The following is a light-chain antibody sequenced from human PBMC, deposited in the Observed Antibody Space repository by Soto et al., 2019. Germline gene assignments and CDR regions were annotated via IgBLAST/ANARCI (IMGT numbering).Light chain of an antibody. J-gene: IGKJ1*01. CDR1: QSVSSN. CDR2: DAS. CDR3: QQYMSSVT. V-gene: IGKV3D-15*01. Sequence: ETVMTQSLATLSVSPGERPTLSCRASQSVSSNLAWYQQKPGQAPRLLIYDASTRATGIPDRFSGSGSGTDFTLIISRLEPEDFAVYSCQQYMSSVTFGQGTKVEIK.